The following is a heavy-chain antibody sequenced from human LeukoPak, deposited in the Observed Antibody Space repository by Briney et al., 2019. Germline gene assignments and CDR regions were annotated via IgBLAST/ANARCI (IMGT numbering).Heavy chain of an antibody. CDR2: IIPILGIA. D-gene: IGHD3-16*01. CDR1: GGTFSSYA. J-gene: IGHJ4*02. V-gene: IGHV1-69*04. Sequence: GASVKVSCKASGGTFSSYAISWVRQAPGQGLEWMGRIIPILGIANYAQKFQGRVTITADKSTSTAYMELSSLRSEDTAVYYCARVAQKFIRSEIDYWGQGTLVTVSS. CDR3: ARVAQKFIRSEIDY.